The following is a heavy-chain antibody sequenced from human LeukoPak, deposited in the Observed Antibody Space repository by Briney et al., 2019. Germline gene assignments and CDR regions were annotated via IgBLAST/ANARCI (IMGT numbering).Heavy chain of an antibody. CDR3: ARGGYRTSIFGVVIVSPTILSFDY. V-gene: IGHV4-61*01. CDR1: GGSVSSGSYY. D-gene: IGHD3-3*01. CDR2: IYYSGST. J-gene: IGHJ4*02. Sequence: SETLSLTCTVSGGSVSSGSYYWSWIRQPPGKGLEWIGYIYYSGSTNYNPSLKSRVTISVDTSKNQFSLKLSSVTAADTAVYYCARGGYRTSIFGVVIVSPTILSFDYWGQGTLVTVSS.